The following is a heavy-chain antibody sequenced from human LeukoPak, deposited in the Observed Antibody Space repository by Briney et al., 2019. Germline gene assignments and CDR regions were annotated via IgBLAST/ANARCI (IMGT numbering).Heavy chain of an antibody. Sequence: GGSLRLSCAASGFTFSKDDFHWVRQAPGKGLEWVAAIGVTGDTYYADSVKGRFTISRDNSKNTVYLQMNSLRAEDTAVYYCAKTTAGYSSGRYPGWPVDYWGQGTLVTVSS. J-gene: IGHJ4*02. V-gene: IGHV3-23*01. D-gene: IGHD6-19*01. CDR3: AKTTAGYSSGRYPGWPVDY. CDR2: IGVTGDT. CDR1: GFTFSKDD.